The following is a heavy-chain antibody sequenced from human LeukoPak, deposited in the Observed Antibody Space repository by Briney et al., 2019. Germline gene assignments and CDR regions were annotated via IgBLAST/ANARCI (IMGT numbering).Heavy chain of an antibody. D-gene: IGHD2-2*02. Sequence: GRSLRLSCAASGFTFSSYAMHWVRQAPGKGLEWVAVISYDGSNKYYADSVKGRFTISRDNSKNTLYLQMNSLRAEDTAVYYCAKDSSPSAAIAAIYGMDVWGQGTTVTVSS. CDR1: GFTFSSYA. V-gene: IGHV3-30*04. J-gene: IGHJ6*02. CDR2: ISYDGSNK. CDR3: AKDSSPSAAIAAIYGMDV.